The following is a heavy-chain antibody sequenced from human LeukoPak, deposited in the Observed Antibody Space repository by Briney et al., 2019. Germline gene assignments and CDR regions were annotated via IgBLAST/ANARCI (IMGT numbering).Heavy chain of an antibody. D-gene: IGHD3/OR15-3a*01. CDR1: GLTFTDAW. Sequence: PGGSLRLSCATSGLTFTDAWMSWVRQAPGKGLEWVGHIRSKIDGGIVDYAAPVKGGFTISRDDSRNTLFLQMDSLETEDTAVYYCTFRLWTGDLLSDYWGQGALVTVSS. V-gene: IGHV3-15*01. CDR2: IRSKIDGGIV. CDR3: TFRLWTGDLLSDY. J-gene: IGHJ4*02.